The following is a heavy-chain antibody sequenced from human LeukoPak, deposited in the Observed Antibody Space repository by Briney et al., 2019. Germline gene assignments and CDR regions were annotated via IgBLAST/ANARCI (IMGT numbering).Heavy chain of an antibody. CDR3: ARDQNFDWLSAHYYYMDV. CDR1: GYTFTSYG. CDR2: ISAYNGNT. J-gene: IGHJ6*03. V-gene: IGHV1-18*01. Sequence: ASVKVSCKASGYTFTSYGISWVRQAPGQGLEWMGWISAYNGNTNYAQKLQGRVTMTTYTSTSTAYMALRSLRSDDTAVYYCARDQNFDWLSAHYYYMDVWGKGTTVTVSS. D-gene: IGHD3-9*01.